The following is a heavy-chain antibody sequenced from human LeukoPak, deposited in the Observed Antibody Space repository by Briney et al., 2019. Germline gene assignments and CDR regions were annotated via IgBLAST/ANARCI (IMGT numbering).Heavy chain of an antibody. Sequence: PSETLSLTCTVSGGSISSYYWSWIRQPPGKGLEWIGYIYYSGSTNYNPSLKSRVTISVDTSKNQFSLKLSSVTAADTAVYYCARHRGADSSGWLDYWGQGTLVTVSS. D-gene: IGHD6-19*01. J-gene: IGHJ4*02. CDR1: GGSISSYY. V-gene: IGHV4-59*08. CDR2: IYYSGST. CDR3: ARHRGADSSGWLDY.